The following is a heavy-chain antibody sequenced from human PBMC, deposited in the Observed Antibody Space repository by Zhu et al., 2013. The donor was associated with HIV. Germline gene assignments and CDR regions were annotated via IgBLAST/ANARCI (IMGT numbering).Heavy chain of an antibody. V-gene: IGHV3-73*02. D-gene: IGHD3-22*01. J-gene: IGHJ4*02. CDR1: GFTFSGSA. CDR3: TRHVGSAKYYDSSGYYDY. CDR2: IRSKANSYAT. Sequence: VQLVESGGGLVQPGGSLKLSCAASGFTFSGSAMHWVRQASGKGLEWVGRIRSKANSYATAYAASVKGRFTISRDDSKNTAYLQMNSLKTEDTAVYYCTRHVGSAKYYDSSGYYDYWGQGNPGHRLL.